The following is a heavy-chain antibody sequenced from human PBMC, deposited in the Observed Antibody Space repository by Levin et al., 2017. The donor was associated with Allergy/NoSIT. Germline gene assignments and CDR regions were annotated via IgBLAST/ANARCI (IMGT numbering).Heavy chain of an antibody. CDR3: AREDVGSSTSCYRN. J-gene: IGHJ4*02. V-gene: IGHV3-48*03. Sequence: GGSLRLSCAASGFTFSSYEMNWVRQATGKGLEWVSYISSSGSTIYYADSVKGRFTISRDNAKNSLYLQMNSLRAEDTAVYYCAREDVGSSTSCYRNWGQGTLVTVSS. CDR2: ISSSGSTI. D-gene: IGHD2-2*01. CDR1: GFTFSSYE.